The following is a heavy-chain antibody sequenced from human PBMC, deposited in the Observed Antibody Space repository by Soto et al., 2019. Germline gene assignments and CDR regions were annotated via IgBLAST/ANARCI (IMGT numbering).Heavy chain of an antibody. J-gene: IGHJ6*02. CDR1: GGSISSSNW. CDR3: ARVTGHYYYGMDV. Sequence: QVQLQESGPGLVKPSGTLSLTCAVSGGSISSSNWWSWVRQPPGKGLEWIGEIYHSGSTNYNPSLKSRVTISGDKARNQSSLKLSSVTAADTAVYYCARVTGHYYYGMDVWGQGTTVTVSS. D-gene: IGHD3-10*01. CDR2: IYHSGST. V-gene: IGHV4-4*02.